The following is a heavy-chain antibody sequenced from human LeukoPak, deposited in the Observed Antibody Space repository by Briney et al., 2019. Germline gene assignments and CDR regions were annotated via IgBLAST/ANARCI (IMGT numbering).Heavy chain of an antibody. CDR3: ARDQDSSSWLMNGGDYYYYMDV. CDR2: IYTSGST. D-gene: IGHD6-13*01. CDR1: GGSISSYY. V-gene: IGHV4-4*07. Sequence: PSETLSLTCTVSGGSISSYYWSWIRQPAGKGLEWIGRIYTSGSTNYNPSLKSRVTMSVDTSKNQFSLKLSSVTAADTAVYYCARDQDSSSWLMNGGDYYYYMDVWGKGTTVTVSS. J-gene: IGHJ6*03.